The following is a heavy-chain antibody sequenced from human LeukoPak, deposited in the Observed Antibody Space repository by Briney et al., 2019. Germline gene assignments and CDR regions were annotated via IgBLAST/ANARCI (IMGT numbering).Heavy chain of an antibody. CDR3: ARHSSVVRGWFDP. D-gene: IGHD2-15*01. V-gene: IGHV4-4*09. Sequence: SETLSLTCTVPGGSISSYYWTWIRQPPGKGLEWVGYIYASGSTNYNPSLKSRVTISVDTSKNQFSLKLSSVTAADTAMYYCARHSSVVRGWFDPWGQGTLVTISS. CDR1: GGSISSYY. J-gene: IGHJ5*02. CDR2: IYASGST.